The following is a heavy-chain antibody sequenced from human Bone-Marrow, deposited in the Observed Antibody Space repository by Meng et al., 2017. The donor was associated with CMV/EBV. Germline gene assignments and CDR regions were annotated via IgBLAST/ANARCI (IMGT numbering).Heavy chain of an antibody. D-gene: IGHD2-2*01. CDR2: IKQDGREK. V-gene: IGHV3-7*01. J-gene: IGHJ6*01. CDR3: ARLRGYQLPRSYYYYGMDV. CDR1: GFTFSCYV. Sequence: GESLKTSCGAPGFTFSCYVMNWVRQAPGKGLEWVANIKQDGREKYYVDSVKGRSTISRDNAKNSLYLQMNSLRAEDTAVYYCARLRGYQLPRSYYYYGMDVWGQGTTVTGYS.